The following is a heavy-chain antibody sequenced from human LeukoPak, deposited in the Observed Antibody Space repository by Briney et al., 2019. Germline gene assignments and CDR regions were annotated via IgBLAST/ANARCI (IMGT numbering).Heavy chain of an antibody. CDR2: ISGNSDSI. Sequence: HPGGSLRLSCAASGFTFDDYAMHWVRQAPGKGLEWVSSISGNSDSIGYADSVKGRFTISRDNAKNSLYLQMNSLKPEDTALYYCAKVFFISDSSHGAFDIWGQGTMVTVSS. D-gene: IGHD2-21*02. J-gene: IGHJ3*02. CDR3: AKVFFISDSSHGAFDI. CDR1: GFTFDDYA. V-gene: IGHV3-9*01.